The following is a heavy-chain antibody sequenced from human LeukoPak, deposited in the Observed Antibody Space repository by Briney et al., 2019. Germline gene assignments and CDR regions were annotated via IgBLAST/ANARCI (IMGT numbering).Heavy chain of an antibody. V-gene: IGHV4-59*08. J-gene: IGHJ4*02. CDR1: GGSISSYY. CDR2: IYYSGST. D-gene: IGHD3-22*01. CDR3: ARTPLYFDSSDYYYFDY. Sequence: PSETLSLTCTVSGGSISSYYWSWIRQPPGKGLEWIGYIYYSGSTNYNPSLKSRVTISVDTSKNQFSLKLSSVTAADTAVYYCARTPLYFDSSDYYYFDYWGQGTLVTVSS.